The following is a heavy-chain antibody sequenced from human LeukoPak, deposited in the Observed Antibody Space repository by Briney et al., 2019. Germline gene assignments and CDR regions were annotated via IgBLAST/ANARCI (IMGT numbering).Heavy chain of an antibody. CDR1: GFTFSNYD. CDR2: ISGSGGTT. V-gene: IGHV3-23*01. J-gene: IGHJ3*02. Sequence: GGSLRLSCAASGFTFSNYDMSWVRQAPGKGLEWVSAISGSGGTTYYADSVKGRFTISRDNSENTLYLQMNSLRAEDTAVYYCAKRDRTVTHAFDIWGQGTMVTVSS. CDR3: AKRDRTVTHAFDI. D-gene: IGHD4-17*01.